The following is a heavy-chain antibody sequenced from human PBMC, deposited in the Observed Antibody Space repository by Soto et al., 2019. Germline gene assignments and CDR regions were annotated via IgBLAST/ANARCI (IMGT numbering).Heavy chain of an antibody. Sequence: PGGSLRLSCAASGFTFSNSWMHWVRQALGKGLGWVSRINSDGSSTSYADSVKGRFTITRDNAKNTLYLQMNSLRAEDTAVYYCASGLVEYSSSWYDYWGQGTLVTVSS. J-gene: IGHJ4*02. D-gene: IGHD6-13*01. V-gene: IGHV3-74*01. CDR2: INSDGSST. CDR3: ASGLVEYSSSWYDY. CDR1: GFTFSNSW.